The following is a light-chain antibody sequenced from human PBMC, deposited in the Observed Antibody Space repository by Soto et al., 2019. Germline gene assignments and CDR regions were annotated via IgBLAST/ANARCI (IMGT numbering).Light chain of an antibody. V-gene: IGKV1-9*01. CDR1: QEISGY. CDR3: QNLHWA. Sequence: IQLTQSPSSLSASVGDRVTITCRASQEISGYLAWYQQTPGKAPKLLIYGVSTLQDGVSSRFSGRGSGTDFSLTISSLQPEDFATYYCQNLHWAFGPGTTV. J-gene: IGKJ1*01. CDR2: GVS.